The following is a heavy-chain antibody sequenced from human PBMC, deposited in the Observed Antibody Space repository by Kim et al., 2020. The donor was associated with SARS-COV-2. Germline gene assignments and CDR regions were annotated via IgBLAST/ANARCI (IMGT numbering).Heavy chain of an antibody. Sequence: GGSLRLSCAASGFTFSNAWMSWVRQAPGKGLEWVGRIKSKTDGGTTDYAAPVKGRFTISRDDSKNTLYLQMNSLKTEDTAVYYCTTPSWLLLEAFDIWGQGTMVTVSS. J-gene: IGHJ3*02. D-gene: IGHD2-15*01. CDR3: TTPSWLLLEAFDI. CDR2: IKSKTDGGTT. V-gene: IGHV3-15*01. CDR1: GFTFSNAW.